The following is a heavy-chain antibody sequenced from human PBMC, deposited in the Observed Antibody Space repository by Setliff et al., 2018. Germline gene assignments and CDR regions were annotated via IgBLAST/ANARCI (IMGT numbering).Heavy chain of an antibody. J-gene: IGHJ4*02. CDR3: VRDSGKYSFDF. CDR2: MRHKAARYST. CDR1: GFTFSDHR. D-gene: IGHD1-26*01. Sequence: GSLRLSCAASGFTFSDHRMDWVRLGPGKGLEWIGRMRHKAARYSTEYAPSVRGRFTVSRDDSKNSLYLQMTSLKTEDTAVYYCVRDSGKYSFDFWGQGTLVTVSS. V-gene: IGHV3-72*01.